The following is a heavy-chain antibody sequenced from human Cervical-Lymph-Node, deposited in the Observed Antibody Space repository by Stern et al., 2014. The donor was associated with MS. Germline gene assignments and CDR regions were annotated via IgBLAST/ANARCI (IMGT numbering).Heavy chain of an antibody. J-gene: IGHJ4*02. CDR1: GGYIGSYY. CDR2: TYFSGNT. D-gene: IGHD4-11*01. V-gene: IGHV4-59*08. Sequence: VQLVESGPGLVRPSETLSLTCTVSGGYIGSYYWSWIRQPPGKGLEWIGYTYFSGNTNSNPSLKSRVTMSLDTFNNQFSLRLRSVTATDTAVYYCARHYHDYTNYAGGPGILVTVSS. CDR3: ARHYHDYTNYA.